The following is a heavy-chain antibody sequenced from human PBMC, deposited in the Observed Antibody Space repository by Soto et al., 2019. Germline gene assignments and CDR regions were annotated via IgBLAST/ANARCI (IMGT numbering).Heavy chain of an antibody. CDR2: INPNSGGT. V-gene: IGHV1-2*04. D-gene: IGHD3-3*01. Sequence: ASVKVSCKASGYIFTGYYMHWVRQAPGQGLEWMGWINPNSGGTNYAQKFQGWVTMTRDTSISTAYMELSRLRSDDTAVYYCARSRVYDFWSGYSIDYWGQGTLVTVSS. CDR1: GYIFTGYY. J-gene: IGHJ4*02. CDR3: ARSRVYDFWSGYSIDY.